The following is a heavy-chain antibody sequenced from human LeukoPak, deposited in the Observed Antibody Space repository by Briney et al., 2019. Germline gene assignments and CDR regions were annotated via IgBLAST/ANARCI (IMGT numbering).Heavy chain of an antibody. CDR1: GYTFTSYY. J-gene: IGHJ4*02. CDR2: INPSGGST. CDR3: ARKPSSLRYSSGPDY. D-gene: IGHD6-19*01. V-gene: IGHV1-46*01. Sequence: GASVKVSCKASGYTFTSYYMHWVRQAPGQGLEWMGIINPSGGSTSYAQKFQGRVTMTRDTSTSTVYMELSSLRSEDTAVYYCARKPSSLRYSSGPDYWGQGTLVTVSS.